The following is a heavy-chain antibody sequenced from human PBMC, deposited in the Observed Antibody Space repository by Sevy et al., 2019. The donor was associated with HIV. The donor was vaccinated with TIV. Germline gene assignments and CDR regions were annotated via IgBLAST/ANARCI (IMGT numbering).Heavy chain of an antibody. CDR1: AFTFSSYD. CDR3: ARVTAADACDV. CDR2: IGLSGDT. V-gene: IGHV3-13*01. Sequence: GGSLRLSCAATAFTFSSYDMHWVRQVAGKGLEWVSSIGLSGDTYFAGSLKGRLTISRDNVKNYLYLQMSSLRAGDTAVYYCARVTAADACDVGGQGTCVPVSS. D-gene: IGHD6-13*01. J-gene: IGHJ3*01.